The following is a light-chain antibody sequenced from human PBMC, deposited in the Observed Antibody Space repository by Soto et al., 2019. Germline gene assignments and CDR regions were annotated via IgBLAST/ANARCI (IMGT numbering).Light chain of an antibody. CDR3: QQYHNWPPIT. Sequence: EIVLTQSPATLSVSPGERATLSCRASQSVSSNLAWYQQKPGQAPRLLLYGASTRATGIPARFSGSGSGTELTLTLSSLKSEDFEVYYCQQYHNWPPITFGQGTRLEI. CDR2: GAS. CDR1: QSVSSN. V-gene: IGKV3-15*01. J-gene: IGKJ5*01.